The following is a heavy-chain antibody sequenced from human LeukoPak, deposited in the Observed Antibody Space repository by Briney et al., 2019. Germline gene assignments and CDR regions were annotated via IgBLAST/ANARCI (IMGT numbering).Heavy chain of an antibody. V-gene: IGHV3-48*03. Sequence: GGSLRLSCAASGFTFSSYEMNWVRQAPGKGLEWVSYISSSGSTIYYADSVKGRFTISRDNSKNTLYLQMNSLRAEDTAVYYCARDWDIVVVVAATGFDYWGQGTLVTVSS. J-gene: IGHJ4*02. D-gene: IGHD2-15*01. CDR1: GFTFSSYE. CDR2: ISSSGSTI. CDR3: ARDWDIVVVVAATGFDY.